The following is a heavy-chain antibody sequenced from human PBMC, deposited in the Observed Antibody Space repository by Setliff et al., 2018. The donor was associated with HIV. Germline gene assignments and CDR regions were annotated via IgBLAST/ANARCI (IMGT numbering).Heavy chain of an antibody. CDR2: MYTTGST. V-gene: IGHV4-61*09. Sequence: PSETLSLTCTVSGGSISSGAYYWTWIRQPAGKGLDWIGHMYTTGSTNYNASLKSRVTMSVDTSKNHFSLKLSSVTAADTAVYYCAIRSRLGGSSNYFDSWGQGALVTVSS. CDR3: AIRSRLGGSSNYFDS. J-gene: IGHJ4*02. CDR1: GGSISSGAYY. D-gene: IGHD1-26*01.